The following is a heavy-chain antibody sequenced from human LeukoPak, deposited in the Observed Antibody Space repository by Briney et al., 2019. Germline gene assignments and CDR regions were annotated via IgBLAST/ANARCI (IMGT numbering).Heavy chain of an antibody. CDR2: ISSNGGST. CDR1: GFTFSSYA. J-gene: IGHJ4*02. Sequence: GGSLRLSCAASGFTFSSYAMHWVRQAPGKGLEYVSAISSNGGSTYYANSVKGRFTISRDNSKNALYLQMGSLRAEDMAVYYCARVPGAVMVSWYFDYWGQGTLVTVSS. V-gene: IGHV3-64*01. D-gene: IGHD3-16*01. CDR3: ARVPGAVMVSWYFDY.